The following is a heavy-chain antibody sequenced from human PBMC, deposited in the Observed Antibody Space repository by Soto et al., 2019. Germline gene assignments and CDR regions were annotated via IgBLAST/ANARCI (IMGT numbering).Heavy chain of an antibody. J-gene: IGHJ6*02. D-gene: IGHD2-15*01. CDR3: ARGNMVDPLVYYYGMDV. CDR2: ISSSGSTT. CDR1: GFTFSDYY. Sequence: QEQLVESGGGLVKPGGSLRLSCAASGFTFSDYYMRWIRQAPGKVLEWVSYISSSGSTTYYADSVKGRFTISRDNAKNSLSLQMNSLRSEDTAVYYCARGNMVDPLVYYYGMDVWGQGTTVTGSS. V-gene: IGHV3-11*01.